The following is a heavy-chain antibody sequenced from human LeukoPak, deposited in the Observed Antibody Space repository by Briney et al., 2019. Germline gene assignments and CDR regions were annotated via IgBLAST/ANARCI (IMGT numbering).Heavy chain of an antibody. CDR3: AELGITRIGGV. J-gene: IGHJ6*04. CDR2: ISSSGSTI. D-gene: IGHD3-10*02. CDR1: GFTFSSYE. Sequence: GGSLRLSCAASGFTFSSYEMNWVRQAPGKGLGRVSYISSSGSTIYYADSVKGQFTISRDNGKNSLYLQMNSLRAEDTAVYYCAELGITRIGGVWGKGTTVTISS. V-gene: IGHV3-48*03.